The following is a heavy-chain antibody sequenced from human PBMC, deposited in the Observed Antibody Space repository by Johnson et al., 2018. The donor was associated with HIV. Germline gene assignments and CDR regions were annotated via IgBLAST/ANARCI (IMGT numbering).Heavy chain of an antibody. CDR1: GFTFSSYA. CDR3: ARDRVMVGATVDAFDI. D-gene: IGHD1-26*01. V-gene: IGHV3-30-3*01. Sequence: QVQLVESGGGVVQPGRSLRLSCAASGFTFSSYAMHWVRQAPGKGLEWVAVISYDGSNKYYADSVKGRFTISRDNSKNTLYLQMNSPRAEDTALYYWARDRVMVGATVDAFDIWGQGTMVTVSS. CDR2: ISYDGSNK. J-gene: IGHJ3*02.